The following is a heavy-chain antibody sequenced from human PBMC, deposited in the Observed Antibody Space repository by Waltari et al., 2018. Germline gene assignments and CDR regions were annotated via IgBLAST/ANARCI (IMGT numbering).Heavy chain of an antibody. D-gene: IGHD3-22*01. CDR1: GGTFSNYV. CDR3: ARSYYYDRIGDYPSLGAFDY. J-gene: IGHJ4*02. V-gene: IGHV1-69*12. Sequence: QVQLVQSGAVVKKPGSSVKVSCKASGGTFSNYVISWVRQAPGQGREWRGGIIPSFGTPNYAQKFQGRVTIIADESTSTVDMELSSLRSEDTAVYYCARSYYYDRIGDYPSLGAFDYWGQGTLVTVSS. CDR2: IIPSFGTP.